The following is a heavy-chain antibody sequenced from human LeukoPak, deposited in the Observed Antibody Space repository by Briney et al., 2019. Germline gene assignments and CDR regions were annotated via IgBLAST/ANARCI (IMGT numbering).Heavy chain of an antibody. CDR3: ARDIQDYGDPQPDY. D-gene: IGHD4-17*01. CDR1: GGSISSGGYY. Sequence: SETLSLTCTVSGGSISSGGYYWSWIRQPPGKGLEWIGYIYHSGSTYYNPSLKSRVTISVDTSKNQFSLKLSSVTAADTAVYYCARDIQDYGDPQPDYWGQGTLVTVSS. V-gene: IGHV4-30-2*01. CDR2: IYHSGST. J-gene: IGHJ4*02.